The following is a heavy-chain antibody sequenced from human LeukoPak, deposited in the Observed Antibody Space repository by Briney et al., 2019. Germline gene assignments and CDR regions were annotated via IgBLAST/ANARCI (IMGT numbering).Heavy chain of an antibody. CDR1: GGSFSGYY. D-gene: IGHD3-10*01. CDR3: ARATSGGYYFDY. CDR2: INHSGST. V-gene: IGHV4-34*01. J-gene: IGHJ4*02. Sequence: SETLSLTCAVSGGSFSGYYWSWIRQPPGKGLEWIGEINHSGSTNYNPSLKSRVTISVDTSKNQFSLKLSSVTAADTAVYYCARATSGGYYFDYWGQGTLVTVSS.